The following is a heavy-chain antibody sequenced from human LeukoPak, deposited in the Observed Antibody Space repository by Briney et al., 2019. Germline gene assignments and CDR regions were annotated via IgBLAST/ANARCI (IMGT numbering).Heavy chain of an antibody. CDR3: ARTVPRYYDSSGYPYYFDY. Sequence: GASVKVPCKASGYTFTSYDINWVRRATGQGLEWMGWMNPNSGNTGYAQKFQGRVTMTRNTSISTAYMELSSLRSEDTAVYYCARTVPRYYDSSGYPYYFDYWGQGTLVTVSS. D-gene: IGHD3-22*01. J-gene: IGHJ4*02. CDR1: GYTFTSYD. V-gene: IGHV1-8*01. CDR2: MNPNSGNT.